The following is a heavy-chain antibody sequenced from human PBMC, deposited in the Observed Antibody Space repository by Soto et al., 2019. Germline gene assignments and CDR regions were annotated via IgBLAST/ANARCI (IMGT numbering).Heavy chain of an antibody. V-gene: IGHV1-69*02. CDR3: AGATGSGSLDY. CDR2: IIPILGIA. D-gene: IGHD3-10*01. CDR1: GGTFSSST. Sequence: QVQLVQSGAEVKKPGSSVKVSCKASGGTFSSSTISWVRQAPGQGLEWMGRIIPILGIANYAQKFQGRVTITADKSTSTAYMELSSLRSEDTAVYYCAGATGSGSLDYWGQGTLVTVSS. J-gene: IGHJ4*02.